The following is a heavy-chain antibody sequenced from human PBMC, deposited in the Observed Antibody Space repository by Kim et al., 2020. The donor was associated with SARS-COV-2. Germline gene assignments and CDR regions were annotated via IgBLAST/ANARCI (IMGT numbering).Heavy chain of an antibody. CDR1: GGSISSYY. Sequence: SETLSLTCTVSGGSISSYYWSWIRQPPGKGLEWIGYIYYSGSTNYNPSLKSRVTISVDTSKNQFSLKLSSVTAADTAVYYCARGGEQQLVQYFQHWGQGTLVTVSS. CDR3: ARGGEQQLVQYFQH. V-gene: IGHV4-59*01. J-gene: IGHJ1*01. D-gene: IGHD6-13*01. CDR2: IYYSGST.